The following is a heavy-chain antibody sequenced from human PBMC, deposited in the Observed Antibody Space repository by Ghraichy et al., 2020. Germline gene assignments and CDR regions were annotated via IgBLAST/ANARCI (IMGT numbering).Heavy chain of an antibody. CDR3: STSGGAI. V-gene: IGHV3-7*03. CDR2: IKPDGSQK. J-gene: IGHJ3*02. CDR1: GFTFSNYW. D-gene: IGHD2-15*01. Sequence: GGSLRLSCLISGFTFSNYWMIWVRQAPGKGLECLANIKPDGSQKYYVDSVKGRFTISRDNAGKSLHLQMSSLRAEDTAVYYCSTSGGAIWGQGTVVTVSS.